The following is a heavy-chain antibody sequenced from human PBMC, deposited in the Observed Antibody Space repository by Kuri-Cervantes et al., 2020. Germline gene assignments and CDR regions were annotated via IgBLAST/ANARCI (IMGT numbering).Heavy chain of an antibody. V-gene: IGHV3-11*04. Sequence: GESLKISCAASGFTFSDYYMSRIRQAPGKGLEWVSYISSSGSTIYYADSVKGRFTISRDNSKNTLYLQMNSLRAEDTAVYYCAKDWVYGSGSYYNEDYYYGMDVWGQGTTVTVSS. CDR3: AKDWVYGSGSYYNEDYYYGMDV. D-gene: IGHD3-10*01. CDR1: GFTFSDYY. J-gene: IGHJ6*02. CDR2: ISSSGSTI.